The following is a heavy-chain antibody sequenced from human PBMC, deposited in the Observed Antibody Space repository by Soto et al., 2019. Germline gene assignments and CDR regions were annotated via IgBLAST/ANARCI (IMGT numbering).Heavy chain of an antibody. CDR2: IWYDGSNK. V-gene: IGHV3-33*01. CDR3: ARDPYYYDSSGYYFHY. CDR1: GFTFSSYG. Sequence: ESGGGVVQPGRSLRLSCAASGFTFSSYGMHWVRQAPGKGLEWVAVIWYDGSNKYYADSVKGRFTISRDNSKNTLYLQMNSLRAEDTAVYYCARDPYYYDSSGYYFHYWGQGTLVTVSS. J-gene: IGHJ4*02. D-gene: IGHD3-22*01.